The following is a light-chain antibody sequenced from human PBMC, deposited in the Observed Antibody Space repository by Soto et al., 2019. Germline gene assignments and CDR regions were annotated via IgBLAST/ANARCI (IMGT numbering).Light chain of an antibody. CDR3: QQYNTFWT. CDR2: DVS. CDR1: QSISSW. Sequence: IRMTQSPSSLSASTGDRVTITCRASQSISSWLAWYQQKPGKAPKLLIYDVSTLESGVPSRFSGSGSGTEFTLTISSLQPDDSATYYCQQYNTFWTFGQGTKVDIK. J-gene: IGKJ1*01. V-gene: IGKV1-5*01.